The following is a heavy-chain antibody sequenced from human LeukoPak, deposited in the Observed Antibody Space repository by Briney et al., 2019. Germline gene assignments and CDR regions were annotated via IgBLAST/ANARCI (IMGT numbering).Heavy chain of an antibody. Sequence: SVKDSCKASGGTFSSYAISWVRQAPGQGLEWMGGIIPIFGTANYAQKFQGRVTITADESTSTAYMELSSLRSEDTAVYYCATPGKAITIFGVVNNYYYYMDVRVKATTVTVSS. CDR2: IIPIFGTA. J-gene: IGHJ6*03. CDR3: ATPGKAITIFGVVNNYYYYMDV. CDR1: GGTFSSYA. V-gene: IGHV1-69*13. D-gene: IGHD3-3*01.